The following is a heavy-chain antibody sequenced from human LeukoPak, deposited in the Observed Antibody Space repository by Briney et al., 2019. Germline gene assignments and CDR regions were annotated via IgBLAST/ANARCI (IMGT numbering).Heavy chain of an antibody. D-gene: IGHD4-17*01. V-gene: IGHV1-46*01. Sequence: ASVKVSCKASGYTFTSYYMHWVRQAPGQGLEWMGIINPSGGSTSYAQKFQGRVIMTRDMSTSTVYMELSSLRSEDTAVYYCAADYGDYEGGRSWFDPWGQGTLVTVSS. CDR3: AADYGDYEGGRSWFDP. CDR1: GYTFTSYY. CDR2: INPSGGST. J-gene: IGHJ5*02.